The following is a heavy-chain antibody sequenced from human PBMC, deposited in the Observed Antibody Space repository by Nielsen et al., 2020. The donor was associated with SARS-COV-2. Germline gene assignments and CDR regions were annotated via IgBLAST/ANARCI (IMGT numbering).Heavy chain of an antibody. D-gene: IGHD3-22*01. Sequence: SETLSLTCTVSGGSISSYYWSWIRQPPGKGLEWIGYIYHSGSTYYNPSLKSRVTISVDRSKNQFSLKLSSVTAADTAVYYCARGYYDSSAYYYFWFDPWGQGTLVTVSS. J-gene: IGHJ5*02. CDR2: IYHSGST. CDR1: GGSISSYY. V-gene: IGHV4-59*12. CDR3: ARGYYDSSAYYYFWFDP.